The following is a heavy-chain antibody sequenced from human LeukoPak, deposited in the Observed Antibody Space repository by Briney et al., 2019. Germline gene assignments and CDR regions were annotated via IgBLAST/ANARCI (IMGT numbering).Heavy chain of an antibody. Sequence: ASVKVSCKASGYTFTGYSMHWVRQAPGQGLEWMGWINPNSGGTNYAQKFQGRVSMTRDTSISTAYMELSRLRSDDTAVYYCARDWVNTMVRGVIDYWGQGTLVTVSA. J-gene: IGHJ4*02. CDR3: ARDWVNTMVRGVIDY. CDR1: GYTFTGYS. V-gene: IGHV1-2*02. D-gene: IGHD3-10*01. CDR2: INPNSGGT.